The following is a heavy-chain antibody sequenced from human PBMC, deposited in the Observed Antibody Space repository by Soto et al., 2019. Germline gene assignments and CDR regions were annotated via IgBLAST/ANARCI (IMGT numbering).Heavy chain of an antibody. Sequence: GESLKISCKGSGYSFTSYWISWVRQMPGKGLEWMGRIDPSDSYTNYSPSFQGHVTISADKSISTAYLQWSSLKASDTAMYYCARLPYSTMVRGLIGYYYYGMDVWGQGTTLTV. D-gene: IGHD3-10*01. CDR3: ARLPYSTMVRGLIGYYYYGMDV. J-gene: IGHJ6*02. CDR2: IDPSDSYT. CDR1: GYSFTSYW. V-gene: IGHV5-10-1*01.